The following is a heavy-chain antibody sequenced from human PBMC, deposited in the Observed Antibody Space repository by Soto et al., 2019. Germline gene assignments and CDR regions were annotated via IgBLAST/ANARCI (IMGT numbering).Heavy chain of an antibody. CDR2: IYYSGST. V-gene: IGHV4-31*03. CDR1: GGSISSGGYY. Sequence: QVQLQESGPGLVKPSQTLSLTCTVSGGSISSGGYYWSWIRQHPGKGLEWIGYIYYSGSTYYNPSLKNRVTISVDTSKNQFSLKLSSVTAADTAVYYCARDRECSSTSCPNYYYYGMDVWGQGTTVTVSS. D-gene: IGHD2-2*01. CDR3: ARDRECSSTSCPNYYYYGMDV. J-gene: IGHJ6*02.